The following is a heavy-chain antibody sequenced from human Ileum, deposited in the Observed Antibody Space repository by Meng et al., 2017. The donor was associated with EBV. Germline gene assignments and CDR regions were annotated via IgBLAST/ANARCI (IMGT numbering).Heavy chain of an antibody. CDR1: GGSISSSNW. D-gene: IGHD6-19*01. Sequence: QGRRREWGPGLVKPSGTLSLTCAVSGGSISSSNWWSWVRQPPGKGLEWIGEIYHSGSTNYNPSLKSRVTISVDKSKNQFSLNLSSVTAADTAVYYCARVGQWLPIDYWGQGTLVTVSS. CDR2: IYHSGST. V-gene: IGHV4-4*02. CDR3: ARVGQWLPIDY. J-gene: IGHJ4*02.